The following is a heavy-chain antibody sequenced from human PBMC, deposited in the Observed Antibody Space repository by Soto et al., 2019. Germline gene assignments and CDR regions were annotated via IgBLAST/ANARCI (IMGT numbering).Heavy chain of an antibody. CDR2: IYSSGST. V-gene: IGHV4-59*11. CDR1: NGSISSHY. CDR3: ARLRTTFDI. J-gene: IGHJ3*02. D-gene: IGHD3-10*01. Sequence: SETLSLTCTVSNGSISSHYWSWIRQPPGKGLEWIGYIYSSGSTTYSPSLKSRVTISVDTSKNQFSLKLSSVTAADTAVYYCARLRTTFDIWGQGTLVTV.